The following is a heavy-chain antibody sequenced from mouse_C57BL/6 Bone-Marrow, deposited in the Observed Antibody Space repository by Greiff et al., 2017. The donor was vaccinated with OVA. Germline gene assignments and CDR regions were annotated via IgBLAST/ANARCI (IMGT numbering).Heavy chain of an antibody. V-gene: IGHV5-12*01. CDR2: ISNGGGST. Sequence: DVKLQESGGGLVQPGGSLKLSCAASGFTFSDYYMYWVRQTPEKRLEWVAYISNGGGSTYYPDTVKGRFTISRDNAKNTLYLQMSRLKSEDTAMYYGARRGDYEYYFDYWGQGTTLTVSS. D-gene: IGHD2-4*01. CDR3: ARRGDYEYYFDY. CDR1: GFTFSDYY. J-gene: IGHJ2*01.